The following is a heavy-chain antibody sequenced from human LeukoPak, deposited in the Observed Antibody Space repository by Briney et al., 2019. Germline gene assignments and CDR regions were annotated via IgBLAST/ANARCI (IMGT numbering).Heavy chain of an antibody. CDR1: GGSIRNYY. Sequence: SETLSLTCTVSGGSIRNYYWSWIRQPPGKGLEWIGEINHSGSTNYNPSLKSRVTISVDTSKNQFSLKLSSVTAADTAVYYCARGLTSRNYGSGIPGCNWFDPWGQGTPVTVSS. J-gene: IGHJ5*02. CDR3: ARGLTSRNYGSGIPGCNWFDP. D-gene: IGHD3-10*01. V-gene: IGHV4-34*01. CDR2: INHSGST.